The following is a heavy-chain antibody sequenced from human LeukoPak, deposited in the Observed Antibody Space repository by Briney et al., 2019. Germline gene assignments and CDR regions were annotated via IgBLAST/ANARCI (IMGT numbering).Heavy chain of an antibody. CDR2: NYYSGST. D-gene: IGHD3-22*01. J-gene: IGHJ3*02. V-gene: IGHV4-28*03. CDR1: GYAMSSSNW. Sequence: SDTLSLTCAVYGYAMSSSNWWGWIRQPPGQELEWIGYNYYSGSTDYNPSLKSRVTRSVDTSKNQFSLKLSSVTAADTALYYCARVNYYDNSGYSRGAFDIWGQGTMLTVSS. CDR3: ARVNYYDNSGYSRGAFDI.